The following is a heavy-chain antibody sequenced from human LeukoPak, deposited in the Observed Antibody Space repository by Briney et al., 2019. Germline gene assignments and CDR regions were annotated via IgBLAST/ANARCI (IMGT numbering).Heavy chain of an antibody. CDR1: GFTFTTYS. CDR2: ISSTSSYV. J-gene: IGHJ6*03. D-gene: IGHD3-3*01. V-gene: IGHV3-21*01. CDR3: ARPDYDFWSGSPGGNYMDV. Sequence: GGSLRLSCAASGFTFTTYSMNWVRQAPGKGPEWVSSISSTSSYVYYADSVRGRFTISRENGKNSLYLERDSLRAEDTAVYYCARPDYDFWSGSPGGNYMDVWGKGTTVTVSS.